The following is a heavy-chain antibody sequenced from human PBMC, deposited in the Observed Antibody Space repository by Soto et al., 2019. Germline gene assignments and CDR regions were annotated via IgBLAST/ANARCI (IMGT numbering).Heavy chain of an antibody. V-gene: IGHV3-9*01. Sequence: EVQLVESGGGLVQPGRSLRLSCAASGFTFDDNAMHWVRQAPGKGLEWVSRISWNSGGIGYADSVKGRFTISRDNAKNSLYLQMNSLRAEDTALYYCAKAVGSYGNFDYWGQGTLFTVSS. CDR3: AKAVGSYGNFDY. CDR2: ISWNSGGI. CDR1: GFTFDDNA. D-gene: IGHD5-18*01. J-gene: IGHJ4*02.